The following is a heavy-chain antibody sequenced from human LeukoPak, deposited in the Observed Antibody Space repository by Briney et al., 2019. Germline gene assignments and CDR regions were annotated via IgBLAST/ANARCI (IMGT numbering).Heavy chain of an antibody. J-gene: IGHJ4*02. CDR2: ISYDGSNK. D-gene: IGHD3-10*01. CDR3: AKDRGYITYYFDY. CDR1: GFTFSSYG. V-gene: IGHV3-30*18. Sequence: GGSLRLSCAASGFTFSSYGMHWVRQAPGKGLDWVAVISYDGSNKYYADSVKGRFTISRDTSKNTLNLQMNSLRAEDTAVYYCAKDRGYITYYFDYWGQETLVTVSS.